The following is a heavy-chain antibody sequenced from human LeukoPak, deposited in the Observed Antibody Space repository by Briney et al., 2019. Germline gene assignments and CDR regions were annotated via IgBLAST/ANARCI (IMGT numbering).Heavy chain of an antibody. CDR2: ISYDVGKK. J-gene: IGHJ4*02. D-gene: IGHD4-17*01. CDR1: GFTFSSYG. V-gene: IGHV3-30*18. CDR3: AKALSGDPDY. Sequence: PGGSLRLSCAASGFTFSSYGMHWVRQAPGKGLEWVAVISYDVGKKYYADSVKGRFTISRDNSKNTLYLQMNSLRAEDTAVYYCAKALSGDPDYWGQGTLVTVSS.